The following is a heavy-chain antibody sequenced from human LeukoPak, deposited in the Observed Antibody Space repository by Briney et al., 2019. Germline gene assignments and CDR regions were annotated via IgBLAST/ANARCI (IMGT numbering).Heavy chain of an antibody. V-gene: IGHV1-69*13. Sequence: GASVKVSCKASGGTFSSYAISWVRQAPGQGLEWMGGIIPIFGTANYAQKFQGRVTITADESTSTAYMELSSLRSEDTAVYYCARDVGYSYGHSSTGYYYGMDVWGQGTTVTVSS. D-gene: IGHD5-18*01. CDR3: ARDVGYSYGHSSTGYYYGMDV. J-gene: IGHJ6*02. CDR2: IIPIFGTA. CDR1: GGTFSSYA.